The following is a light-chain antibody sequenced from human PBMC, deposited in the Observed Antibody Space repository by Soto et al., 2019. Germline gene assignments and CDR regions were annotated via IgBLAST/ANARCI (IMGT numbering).Light chain of an antibody. CDR2: EVT. V-gene: IGLV2-14*01. J-gene: IGLJ3*02. CDR1: SRDIGAYNH. Sequence: QSALTQPASVSGSPGQSITISCTGTSRDIGAYNHVSWYQQHPGKAPKLLIYEVTNRPSGISVRFSASKSGSAASLTISGLKAEDEADYYCISYSGSSHWVFGGGTKLTVL. CDR3: ISYSGSSHWV.